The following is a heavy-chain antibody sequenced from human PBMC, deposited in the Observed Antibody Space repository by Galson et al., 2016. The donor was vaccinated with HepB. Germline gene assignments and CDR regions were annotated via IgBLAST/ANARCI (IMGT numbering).Heavy chain of an antibody. CDR1: GGSMTDNW. J-gene: IGHJ4*02. CDR3: ARHTSVPRTRGFDS. CDR2: AYHSGTT. V-gene: IGHV4-4*02. Sequence: SETLSLTCAVSGGSMTDNWWSWVRQPPGQGLDWIGEAYHSGTTNYNPSLEGRASISIDTSNNQLSLRLDFVTDAGTDMYYCARHTSVPRTRGFDSWGQGTLVTVSS. D-gene: IGHD1-7*01.